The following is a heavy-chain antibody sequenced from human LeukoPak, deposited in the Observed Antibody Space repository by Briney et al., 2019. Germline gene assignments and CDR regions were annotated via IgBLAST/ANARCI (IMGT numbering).Heavy chain of an antibody. D-gene: IGHD4-17*01. CDR2: TRYDRSST. J-gene: IGHJ4*02. V-gene: IGHV3-30*02. CDR1: GFTFSSYG. Sequence: PGGSLRLSCAASGFTFSSYGIHWVRQAPGKGLEWVAFTRYDRSSTYRAESVRGRFTISRDNSKNTLFLQMNSLRAEDTAVYYCARDPVAYGQGYLIDYWGQGTLVTVSS. CDR3: ARDPVAYGQGYLIDY.